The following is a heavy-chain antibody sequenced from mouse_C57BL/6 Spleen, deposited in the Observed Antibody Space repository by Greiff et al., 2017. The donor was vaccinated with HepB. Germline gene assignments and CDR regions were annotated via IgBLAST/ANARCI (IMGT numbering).Heavy chain of an antibody. J-gene: IGHJ1*03. V-gene: IGHV1-54*01. D-gene: IGHD1-1*01. CDR3: ARWGVITTVVAHWYFDV. CDR1: GYAFTNYL. Sequence: QVQLQQSGAELVRPGTSVKVSCKASGYAFTNYLIEWVKQRPGQGLECIGVINPGSGGTNYNEKFKGKATLTADKSSSTAYMQLSSLTSEDSAVYFCARWGVITTVVAHWYFDVWGTGTTVTVSS. CDR2: INPGSGGT.